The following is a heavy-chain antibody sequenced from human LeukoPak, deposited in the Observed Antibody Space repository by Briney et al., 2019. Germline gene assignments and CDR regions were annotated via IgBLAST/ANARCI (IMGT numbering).Heavy chain of an antibody. V-gene: IGHV3-43*02. CDR2: ISGDGGST. Sequence: PGGSLRLSCAASGFTFDDYAMHWVRQAPGKGLEWVSLISGDGGSTYYADSVKGRFTISRDNSKNSLYLQMNSLRTENTALYYCAKDIGYGDFLGDWGQGTLVTVSS. J-gene: IGHJ4*02. CDR3: AKDIGYGDFLGD. D-gene: IGHD4-17*01. CDR1: GFTFDDYA.